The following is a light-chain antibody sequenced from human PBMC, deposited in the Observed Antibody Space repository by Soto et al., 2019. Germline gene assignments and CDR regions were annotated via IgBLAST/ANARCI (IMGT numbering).Light chain of an antibody. V-gene: IGKV1-5*03. CDR1: QGISNY. Sequence: IQLPQAPSWTSETLGHRVTMTCRASQGISNYLAWYQQKPGKVPQLLIYKASTLKSGVPSRFSGSGSGTEFTLTINSLQSDDFATYYCQQYETYSPTFGQGTKV. J-gene: IGKJ1*01. CDR2: KAS. CDR3: QQYETYSPT.